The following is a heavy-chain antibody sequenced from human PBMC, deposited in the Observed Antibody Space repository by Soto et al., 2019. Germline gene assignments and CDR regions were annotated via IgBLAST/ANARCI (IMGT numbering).Heavy chain of an antibody. CDR1: GFTFSSYG. Sequence: GGSLRLSCAASGFTFSSYGMHWVRQAPGKGLEWVAVISYDGSNKYYADSVKGRFTISRDNSKNTLYLQMNSLRAEDTAVYYCAKEVESIAAAGYYYYGMDVWGQGTTVTVSS. CDR3: AKEVESIAAAGYYYYGMDV. CDR2: ISYDGSNK. J-gene: IGHJ6*02. D-gene: IGHD6-13*01. V-gene: IGHV3-30*18.